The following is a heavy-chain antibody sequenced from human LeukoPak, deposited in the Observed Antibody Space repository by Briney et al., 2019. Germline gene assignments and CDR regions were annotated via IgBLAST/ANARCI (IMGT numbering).Heavy chain of an antibody. V-gene: IGHV4-39*01. J-gene: IGHJ6*03. CDR2: IYYLGRT. D-gene: IGHD2/OR15-2a*01. CDR3: GRLLYGNMDV. CDR1: GGSITNSSSY. Sequence: PSETLSLTCSVSGGSITNSSSYWGWVRQPPGKGPEWIGTIYYLGRTYYNPSLKSRLTIYVDTSKNQFSLRLISVAAADTAVYYWGRLLYGNMDVWGKGTTVTVSS.